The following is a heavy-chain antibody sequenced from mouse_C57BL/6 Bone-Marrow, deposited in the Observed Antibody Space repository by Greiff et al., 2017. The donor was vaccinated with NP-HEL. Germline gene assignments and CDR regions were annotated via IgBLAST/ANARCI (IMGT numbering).Heavy chain of an antibody. CDR1: GFTFSDYG. Sequence: EVQGVESGGGLVQPGGSLKLSCAASGFTFSDYGMAWVRQAPRKGPEWVAFISNLAYSIYYADTVTGRFTISRENAKNTLYLEMSSLRSEDTAMYYCARQLWDYAMDYWGQGTSVTVSS. V-gene: IGHV5-15*01. CDR3: ARQLWDYAMDY. D-gene: IGHD4-1*01. CDR2: ISNLAYSI. J-gene: IGHJ4*01.